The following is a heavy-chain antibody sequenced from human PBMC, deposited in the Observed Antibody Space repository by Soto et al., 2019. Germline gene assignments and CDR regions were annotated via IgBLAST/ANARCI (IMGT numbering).Heavy chain of an antibody. CDR2: IFPNSGAT. CDR1: GYIFTGFY. J-gene: IGHJ5*02. Sequence: GASVKVSCKASGYIFTGFYLHWVRQAPGQGLEWMGWIFPNSGATNYAQKFQGRVTLTRDTSINTAYMDLTRLTSDDTAVYYCARGRSLKWNWFDPWGQGTLVTVSS. D-gene: IGHD2-15*01. V-gene: IGHV1-2*02. CDR3: ARGRSLKWNWFDP.